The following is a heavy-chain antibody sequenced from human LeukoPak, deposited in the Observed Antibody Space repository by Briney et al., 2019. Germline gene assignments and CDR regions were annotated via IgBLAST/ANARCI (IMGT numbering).Heavy chain of an antibody. V-gene: IGHV3-7*03. CDR3: ARGTGDY. J-gene: IGHJ4*02. CDR1: GFTFSNYW. Sequence: GGSLRLSCVVSGFTFSNYWMSWVRQAPGKGLEWVANIKQDGSEKYYVDSVKGRFTISRDNAKNSLYLQMNSLRSDDTAVYYCARGTGDYWGQGTLVTVSS. CDR2: IKQDGSEK.